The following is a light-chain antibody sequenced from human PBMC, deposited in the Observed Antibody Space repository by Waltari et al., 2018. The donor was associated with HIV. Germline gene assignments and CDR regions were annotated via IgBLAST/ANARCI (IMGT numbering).Light chain of an antibody. CDR3: QTWDTGIRV. CDR1: SPNSESNT. V-gene: IGLV1-44*01. Sequence: QSVLTQPPSASGTPGQRVTISCSGSSPNSESNTVNWYQKLPGTSPKLLIYSNKQRPSGVPDRFSGSKSGTSASLAIIGLQSEDEAVYYCQTWDTGIRVFGGGTKLTVL. J-gene: IGLJ3*02. CDR2: SNK.